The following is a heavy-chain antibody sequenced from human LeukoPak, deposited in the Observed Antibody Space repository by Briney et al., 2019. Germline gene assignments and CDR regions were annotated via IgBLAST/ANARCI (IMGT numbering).Heavy chain of an antibody. D-gene: IGHD3-16*01. Sequence: PSETLSLTCTVSCDSMDDYYWTWMRQPAGKGLEWIGRIYISGNTMYNPSLQSRVTMSLDTSKNHFSLKLRSVTAADTAVYFCARGGALHTYFDYWGQGTLVSVSS. CDR3: ARGGALHTYFDY. J-gene: IGHJ4*02. CDR1: CDSMDDYY. V-gene: IGHV4-4*07. CDR2: IYISGNT.